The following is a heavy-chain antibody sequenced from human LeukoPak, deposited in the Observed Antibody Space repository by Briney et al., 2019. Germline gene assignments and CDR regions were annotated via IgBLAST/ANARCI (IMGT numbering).Heavy chain of an antibody. D-gene: IGHD2-2*01. CDR1: GFTFSSNW. CDR2: INSDGSSS. J-gene: IGHJ3*02. CDR3: ARGYASYEVVDI. Sequence: PGGSLRLSCAASGFTFSSNWMHWVRQAPGKGLVWVSRINSDGSSSSYADSVKGRFTISRDNAKNTVYLLMDSLRIEDTAVYYCARGYASYEVVDIWGQGTMVTVS. V-gene: IGHV3-74*01.